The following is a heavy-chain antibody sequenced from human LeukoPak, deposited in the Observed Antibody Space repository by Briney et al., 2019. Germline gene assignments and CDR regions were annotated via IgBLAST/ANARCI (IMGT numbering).Heavy chain of an antibody. Sequence: SETLSLTCAVYGGSFSGYYWSWIRQPPGKGLEWIGEINHSGSTNYNPSLKSRVTISVDTSKIQFTLKLSSVTAADTAVYYCAREGSSRYSEYFQHWGQGTLVTVSS. CDR2: INHSGST. J-gene: IGHJ1*01. CDR3: AREGSSRYSEYFQH. D-gene: IGHD3-22*01. CDR1: GGSFSGYY. V-gene: IGHV4-34*01.